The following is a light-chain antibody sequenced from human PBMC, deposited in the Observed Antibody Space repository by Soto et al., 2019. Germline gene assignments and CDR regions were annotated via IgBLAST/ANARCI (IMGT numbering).Light chain of an antibody. CDR2: GAY. CDR1: QSVTRSY. J-gene: IGKJ1*01. V-gene: IGKV3-20*01. Sequence: EIVLTQSPGTLSLSPGEGATLSCRASQSVTRSYLAWYQQKPGQAPRLLIYGAYIRATGIPDRFSGSGSGTDFTLSISRLEPEDFAVYYCQQYGSSRTFGQGTKVEIK. CDR3: QQYGSSRT.